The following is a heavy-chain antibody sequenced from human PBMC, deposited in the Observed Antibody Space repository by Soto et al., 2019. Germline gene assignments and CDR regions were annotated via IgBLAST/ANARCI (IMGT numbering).Heavy chain of an antibody. CDR3: ARDRHDILTGYSFDY. D-gene: IGHD3-9*01. J-gene: IGHJ4*02. CDR1: GGTFSSYA. Sequence: QVQLVQSGAEVKKPGSSVKVSCKASGGTFSSYAISWVRQAPGQGLEWMGGIIPIFGTANYAQKVQGRVTITADESTSTAYMELSSLRSEATAIYYCARDRHDILTGYSFDYWGQGTLVTVSS. V-gene: IGHV1-69*01. CDR2: IIPIFGTA.